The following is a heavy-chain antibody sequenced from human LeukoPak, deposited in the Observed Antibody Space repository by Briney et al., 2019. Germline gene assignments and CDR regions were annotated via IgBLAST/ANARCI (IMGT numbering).Heavy chain of an antibody. V-gene: IGHV4-30-4*01. CDR2: IYYSGST. D-gene: IGHD3-16*01. CDR1: GGSISSGDYY. Sequence: SETLSLTCTVSGGSISSGDYYRSWIRQPPGKGLEWIGYIYYSGSTYYNPSLKSRVTISVDTSKNQFSLKLSSVTAADTAVYYCARTNRFGGDYWGQGTLVTVSS. J-gene: IGHJ4*02. CDR3: ARTNRFGGDY.